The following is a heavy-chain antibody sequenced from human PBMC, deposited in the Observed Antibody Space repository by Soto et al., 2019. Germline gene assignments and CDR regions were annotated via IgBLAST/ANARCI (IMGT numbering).Heavy chain of an antibody. CDR3: ARLRSRGILTGPVQH. J-gene: IGHJ1*01. CDR1: GGSFSGYY. V-gene: IGHV4-34*01. CDR2: INHSGST. Sequence: QVQLQQWGAGLLKPSETLSLTCAVYGGSFSGYYWSWIRQPPGKGLEWIGEINHSGSTNYNPSLKSRGTISVDSSKNQFSLKLSSVTAADTAVYYCARLRSRGILTGPVQHWGQGTLVTVSS. D-gene: IGHD3-9*01.